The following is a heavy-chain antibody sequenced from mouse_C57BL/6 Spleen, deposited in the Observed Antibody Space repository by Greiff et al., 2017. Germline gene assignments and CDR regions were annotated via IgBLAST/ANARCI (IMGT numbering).Heavy chain of an antibody. Sequence: DVMLVESGGGLVQSGRSLRLSCATSGFTFSDFYMEWVRQAPGKGLEWIAASRNKANDYTTEYSASVKGRFIVSRDTSQSILYLQMNALRAEDTAIYYCARDAALYYGNLYFDVWGTGTTVTVSS. V-gene: IGHV7-1*01. D-gene: IGHD2-1*01. J-gene: IGHJ1*03. CDR2: SRNKANDYTT. CDR1: GFTFSDFY. CDR3: ARDAALYYGNLYFDV.